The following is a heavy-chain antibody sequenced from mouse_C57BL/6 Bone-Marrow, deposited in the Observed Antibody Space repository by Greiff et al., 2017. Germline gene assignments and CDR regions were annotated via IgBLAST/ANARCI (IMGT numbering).Heavy chain of an antibody. CDR1: GFTFSDYY. Sequence: DVHLVESGGGLVQPGGSLKLSCAASGFTFSDYYMYWVRQTPEKRLEWVAYISNGGGSTYYPDTVKGRFTISRDNAKNTLYLQMSRLKSEDTAMYYCARLRWLLPYAMDYWGQGTSVTVSS. CDR3: ARLRWLLPYAMDY. J-gene: IGHJ4*01. CDR2: ISNGGGST. D-gene: IGHD2-3*01. V-gene: IGHV5-12*01.